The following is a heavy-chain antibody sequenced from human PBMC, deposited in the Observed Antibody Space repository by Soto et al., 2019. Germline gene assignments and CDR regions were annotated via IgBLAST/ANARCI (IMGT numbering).Heavy chain of an antibody. CDR3: ARDVDADFRTDFDY. V-gene: IGHV3-11*05. D-gene: IGHD4-17*01. J-gene: IGHJ4*02. Sequence: GGSLTLSCAASGFTLSDHYMSWIRQAPGKGLEWVSYISSSSSYTDYADSVKGRFTISRDNAKNSLYLQMNSLRAEDTALYYCARDVDADFRTDFDYWGRGTLVTVSS. CDR1: GFTLSDHY. CDR2: ISSSSSYT.